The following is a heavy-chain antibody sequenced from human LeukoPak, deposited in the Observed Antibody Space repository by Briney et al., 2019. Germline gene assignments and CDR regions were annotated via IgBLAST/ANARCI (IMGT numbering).Heavy chain of an antibody. V-gene: IGHV3-49*04. Sequence: GGSLRLSCTASGFTFGDYAMSWVRQAPGKGLEWVGSFTGRTYGGTTEYAASVRGRFTISIDDSKSIAYLQMNSLTTEDTAAYYCTRWTTVTTFEYWGQGTQVGVSS. J-gene: IGHJ4*02. CDR3: TRWTTVTTFEY. CDR1: GFTFGDYA. D-gene: IGHD4-17*01. CDR2: FTGRTYGGTT.